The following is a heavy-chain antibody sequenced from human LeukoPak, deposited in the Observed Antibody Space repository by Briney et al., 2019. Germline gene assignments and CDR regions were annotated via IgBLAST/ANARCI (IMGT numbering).Heavy chain of an antibody. D-gene: IGHD6-6*01. CDR2: IYHSGST. Sequence: SETLSLTCTVSGGSISSYYWSWIRQPPGKGLEWIGYIYHSGSTYYNPSLKSRVTISVDRSKNQFSLKLSSVTAADTAVYYCARGDIEYSSSSPFDYWGQGTLVTVSS. CDR3: ARGDIEYSSSSPFDY. V-gene: IGHV4-59*12. J-gene: IGHJ4*02. CDR1: GGSISSYY.